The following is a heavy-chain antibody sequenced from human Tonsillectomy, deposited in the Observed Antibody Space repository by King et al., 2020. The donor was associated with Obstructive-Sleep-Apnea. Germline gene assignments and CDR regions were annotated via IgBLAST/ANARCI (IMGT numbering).Heavy chain of an antibody. Sequence: VQLQESGPGLVKPSQTLSLTCTVSGGSISSGDYYWSWIRQPPGKGLEWIGYIYYTGSTSYIPSLKSRVTISVDTSKNQFSLRLTSVTAADTAVYYCARGVDTASVLYYFDSWGQGTLVTVSS. CDR3: ARGVDTASVLYYFDS. D-gene: IGHD5-18*01. CDR1: GGSISSGDYY. CDR2: IYYTGST. V-gene: IGHV4-30-4*01. J-gene: IGHJ4*02.